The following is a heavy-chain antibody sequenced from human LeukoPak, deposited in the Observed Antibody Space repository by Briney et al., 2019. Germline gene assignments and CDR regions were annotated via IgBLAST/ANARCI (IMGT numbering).Heavy chain of an antibody. Sequence: GGSLRLSCAASGFTFSSYGMHWVRQAPGKGLEWVAFIRYDGSNKYYADSVKGRFTISRDNSKNTLYLQMNSLRAEDTAVYYCAKVYYGGTKGYYYYYMDVWGKGTTVTISS. CDR1: GFTFSSYG. J-gene: IGHJ6*03. CDR2: IRYDGSNK. CDR3: AKVYYGGTKGYYYYYMDV. V-gene: IGHV3-30*02. D-gene: IGHD4-23*01.